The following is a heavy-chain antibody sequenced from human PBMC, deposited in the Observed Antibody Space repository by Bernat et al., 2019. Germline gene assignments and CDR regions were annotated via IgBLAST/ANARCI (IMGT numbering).Heavy chain of an antibody. J-gene: IGHJ6*04. CDR1: GFTFSSYW. CDR2: INSDGTST. CDR3: ARSYDV. Sequence: EVQLVESGGGSVQPGGSLRLSCAASGFTFSSYWMHWVRQDPGKGLVWVSNINSDGTSTNYADSAKGRFTISRDNAKNTLYLQMNSLRAEDTAVYYCARSYDVWGEGTTVTVSS. V-gene: IGHV3-74*01.